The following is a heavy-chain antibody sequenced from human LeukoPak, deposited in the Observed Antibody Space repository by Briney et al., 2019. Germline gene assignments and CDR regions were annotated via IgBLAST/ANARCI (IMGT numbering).Heavy chain of an antibody. CDR1: GFTFSDHY. Sequence: GGSLRLSCAASGFTFSDHYMNWVRQAPGKGLEWVGRIRNKANSYTTEYAASVKGRFTISRDDSKNSLYLQMNSLKIEDTAVYYCARVLGYCSGGRCLGPYYYYGMDVWGQGTTVTVSS. CDR2: IRNKANSYTT. CDR3: ARVLGYCSGGRCLGPYYYYGMDV. V-gene: IGHV3-72*01. D-gene: IGHD2-15*01. J-gene: IGHJ6*02.